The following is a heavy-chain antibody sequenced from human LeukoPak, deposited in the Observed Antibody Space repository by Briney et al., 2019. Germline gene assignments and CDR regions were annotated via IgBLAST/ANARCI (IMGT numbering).Heavy chain of an antibody. Sequence: SETLSLTCAVYGGSFSGYYWSWIRQPPGKGLEWIGEINHSGSTNYNPSLKSRVTISVDTSKNQFSLKLSSVTAADTAIYYCANYDILTASQVYYCGNWGQGTLVTVSS. V-gene: IGHV4-34*01. CDR2: INHSGST. J-gene: IGHJ4*02. CDR3: ANYDILTASQVYYCGN. CDR1: GGSFSGYY. D-gene: IGHD3-9*01.